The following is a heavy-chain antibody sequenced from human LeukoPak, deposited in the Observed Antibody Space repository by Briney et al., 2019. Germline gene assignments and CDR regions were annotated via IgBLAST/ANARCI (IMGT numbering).Heavy chain of an antibody. V-gene: IGHV3-30*18. J-gene: IGHJ6*03. Sequence: GGSLRLSCAASGFTFSSYGMHWVRQAPGKGLEWVAVISYDGSNKYYADSVKGRFTISRDNSKNTLYLQMNSLRAEDTAVYYCANSSPTNYYGDHMDVWGKGTTVTVSS. CDR2: ISYDGSNK. D-gene: IGHD4-17*01. CDR1: GFTFSSYG. CDR3: ANSSPTNYYGDHMDV.